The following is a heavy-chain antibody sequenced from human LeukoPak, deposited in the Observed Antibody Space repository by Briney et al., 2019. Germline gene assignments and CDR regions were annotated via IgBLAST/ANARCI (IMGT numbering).Heavy chain of an antibody. J-gene: IGHJ6*03. CDR1: GGSISGYY. D-gene: IGHD2-2*01. Sequence: TSETLSLTCTVSGGSISGYYWSWIRQPPGKGLEWIGEINHSGSTNYNPSLKSRVTISVDTSKNQFSLKLSSVTAADTAVYYCARQSVVVPAAHYYYYYYMDVWGKGTTVTVSS. V-gene: IGHV4-34*01. CDR3: ARQSVVVPAAHYYYYYYMDV. CDR2: INHSGST.